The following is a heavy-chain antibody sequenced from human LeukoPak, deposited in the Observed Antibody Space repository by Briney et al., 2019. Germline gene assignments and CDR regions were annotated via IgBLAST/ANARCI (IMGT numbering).Heavy chain of an antibody. CDR3: ARTTVTYRFDY. Sequence: SETLPLTCTVSGGSISSGDYYWSWIRQPPGKGLEWIGYIYYSGSTYYNPSLKSRVTISVDTSKNQFSLKLSSVTAADTAVYYCARTTVTYRFDYWGQGTLVTVSS. V-gene: IGHV4-30-4*08. CDR1: GGSISSGDYY. D-gene: IGHD4-11*01. J-gene: IGHJ4*02. CDR2: IYYSGST.